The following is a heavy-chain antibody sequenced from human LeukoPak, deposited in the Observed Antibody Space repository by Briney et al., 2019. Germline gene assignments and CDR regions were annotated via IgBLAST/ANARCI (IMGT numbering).Heavy chain of an antibody. J-gene: IGHJ3*02. V-gene: IGHV4-59*08. D-gene: IGHD4-23*01. CDR1: GGSISSYY. Sequence: SETLSLTCTVSGGSISSYYWSWIRQPPGKGLEWIGYIYYSGSTNYNPSLKSRVTISVDTSKNQFSLKLSSVTAADTAVYYCARHDKGGNSIWAQGTRFTVSS. CDR3: ARHDKGGNSI. CDR2: IYYSGST.